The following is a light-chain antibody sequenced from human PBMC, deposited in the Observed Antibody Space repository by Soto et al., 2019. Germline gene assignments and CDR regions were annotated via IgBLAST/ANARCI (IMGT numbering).Light chain of an antibody. Sequence: DIQMTQSPSSLSASVGDRVTITCRASQNINNYLNWYQQKPGKVPKLLINAASSLQTGVTSRFSGSGSGTDFTLTISSLQPEDFATYYCQQSYSTPPTFGQGTKVEIK. CDR3: QQSYSTPPT. V-gene: IGKV1-39*01. J-gene: IGKJ1*01. CDR1: QNINNY. CDR2: AAS.